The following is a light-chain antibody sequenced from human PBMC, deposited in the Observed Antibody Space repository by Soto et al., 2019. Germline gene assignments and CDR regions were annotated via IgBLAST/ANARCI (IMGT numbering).Light chain of an antibody. Sequence: EIVLTQSPGTLSLSPGERATLSCRASQSVSSSYLAWYQQKPGQAPRLLIYGASSRATGIPDRFSGSGSGTDFTLTISRLEPENFAVYYCQQYGSSRTLCQWTKVEIK. CDR1: QSVSSSY. J-gene: IGKJ1*01. CDR2: GAS. CDR3: QQYGSSRT. V-gene: IGKV3-20*01.